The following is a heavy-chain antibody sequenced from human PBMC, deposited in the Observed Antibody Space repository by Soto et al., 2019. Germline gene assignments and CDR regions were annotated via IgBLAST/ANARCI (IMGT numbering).Heavy chain of an antibody. V-gene: IGHV1-2*04. J-gene: IGHJ4*02. CDR2: INPNSGGT. Sequence: QVQLVQSGAEVKKPGASVKVSCKASGYTFTGYYMHWVRQAPGQGLEWMGWINPNSGGTNYAQKFQGWVTMTRDTSISTAYMELSRLRSDDTAVYYCARANSSSWYVSHPDSWGQGTLVTVSS. CDR3: ARANSSSWYVSHPDS. CDR1: GYTFTGYY. D-gene: IGHD6-13*01.